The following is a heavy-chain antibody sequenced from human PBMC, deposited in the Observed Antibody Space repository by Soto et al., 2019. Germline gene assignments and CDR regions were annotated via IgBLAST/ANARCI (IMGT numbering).Heavy chain of an antibody. CDR3: ATLSGSTSGYNSYGMDV. CDR2: TKYDGSYS. D-gene: IGHD2-2*01. J-gene: IGHJ6*02. CDR1: GFTFSNYW. V-gene: IGHV3-74*01. Sequence: GGSLRLSCAASGFTFSNYWMNWVRQAPGKGPVWVSRTKYDGSYSTYADSVKGRFIVSRDNAKNTLYLQMNSLRPEDTAVYYCATLSGSTSGYNSYGMDVWGQGTTVTVSS.